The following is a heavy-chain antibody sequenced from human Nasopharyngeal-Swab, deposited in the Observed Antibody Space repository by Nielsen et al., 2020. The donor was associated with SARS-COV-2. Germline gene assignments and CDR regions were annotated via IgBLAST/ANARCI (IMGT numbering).Heavy chain of an antibody. Sequence: GGSLRLSCKGSGYSFTSYWIGWVRQMPGKGLEWMGIIYPGDSDTRYSPSFQGQVTISADKSISTAYLQWSSLKASDTAMYYRASHRYYYGMDVWGQGTTVTVSS. V-gene: IGHV5-51*01. CDR2: IYPGDSDT. CDR1: GYSFTSYW. J-gene: IGHJ6*02. CDR3: ASHRYYYGMDV.